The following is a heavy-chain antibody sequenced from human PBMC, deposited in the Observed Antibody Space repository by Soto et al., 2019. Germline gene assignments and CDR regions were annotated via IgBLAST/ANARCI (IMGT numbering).Heavy chain of an antibody. CDR2: LSPIFDTA. V-gene: IGHV1-69*01. J-gene: IGHJ4*02. D-gene: IGHD3-22*01. CDR3: AREKGESVSPRAHYEL. CDR1: GDSVSMFE. Sequence: QGQLVQSGAEVKKPGSSVKVSCKASGDSVSMFEITWVRQDPGQGLEWMGGLSPIFDTAIYAEKFQGRVTISADESTNTGYMEFGSLRPEDTDVYYGAREKGESVSPRAHYELWGQGPLVTVSS.